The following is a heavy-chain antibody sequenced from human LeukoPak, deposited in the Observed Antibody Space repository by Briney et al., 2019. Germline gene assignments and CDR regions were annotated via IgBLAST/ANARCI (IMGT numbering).Heavy chain of an antibody. CDR2: IRYDGSNK. V-gene: IGHV3-30*02. J-gene: IGHJ6*03. CDR1: GFTFSSYG. CDR3: AKGGVGYYGSGSYYIDYYYMDV. D-gene: IGHD3-10*01. Sequence: GGSLRLSCAASGFTFSSYGMHWVRQAPGKGLEWVAFIRYDGSNKYYADSVKGRFTISRDNSKNTLYLQMNSLRAEDTAVYYCAKGGVGYYGSGSYYIDYYYMDVWGKGTTVTISS.